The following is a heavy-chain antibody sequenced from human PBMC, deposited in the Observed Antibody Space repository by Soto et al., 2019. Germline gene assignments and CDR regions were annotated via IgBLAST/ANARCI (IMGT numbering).Heavy chain of an antibody. CDR2: IYFGGTT. CDR3: ARHFRVDYSSSWYPLFDS. Sequence: SETLSLTCTVSGASLDPYYWGWVRQPPGKGLEWIGTIYFGGTTYYNPSLKSRVIISVDTSKNQFSLNLNSVTAADTAVYFCARHFRVDYSSSWYPLFDSWAQGAPVPVSS. D-gene: IGHD6-13*01. J-gene: IGHJ4*02. V-gene: IGHV4-39*01. CDR1: GASLDPYY.